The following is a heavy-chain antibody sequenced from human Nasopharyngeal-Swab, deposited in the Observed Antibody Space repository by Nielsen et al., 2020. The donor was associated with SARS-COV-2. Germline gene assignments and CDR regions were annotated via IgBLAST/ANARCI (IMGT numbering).Heavy chain of an antibody. V-gene: IGHV3-30*14. D-gene: IGHD5-24*01. Sequence: GESLKISCAASGFTFSSYAMHWVRQAPGKGLEWVAVISYDGSNKYYADSVKGRFTISRDSSWNTLYLQMNSLTAEDTAVYYCARVLDGYNGFDYWGQGTLATVSS. CDR1: GFTFSSYA. J-gene: IGHJ4*02. CDR3: ARVLDGYNGFDY. CDR2: ISYDGSNK.